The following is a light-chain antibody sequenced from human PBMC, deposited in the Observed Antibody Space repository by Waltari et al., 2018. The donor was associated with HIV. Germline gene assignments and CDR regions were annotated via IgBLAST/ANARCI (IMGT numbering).Light chain of an antibody. CDR1: QTVSSSS. CDR2: GAS. Sequence: EIVLTQSPDTVSLSPGERVTLSCRVSQTVSSSSLAWHQQKPGQAPRLLIYGASSRATGIPDRFSGSGSGTDFTLTISRLEPEDFAVYYCQQYGSSVWTFGQGTKVEI. J-gene: IGKJ1*01. V-gene: IGKV3-20*01. CDR3: QQYGSSVWT.